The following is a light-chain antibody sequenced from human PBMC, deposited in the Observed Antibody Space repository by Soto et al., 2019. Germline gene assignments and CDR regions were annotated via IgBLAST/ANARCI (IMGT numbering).Light chain of an antibody. CDR1: NIGVKS. V-gene: IGLV3-21*02. J-gene: IGLJ3*02. Sequence: SYELTQPPSVSVAPGQTAKITCGGENIGVKSVNWYLQKPGQAPVLVVYDDIDRPSGIPERFSGSNSNDGATLTISRVEAGDEADYYCQVWDTYVDHGVFGGGTQLTVL. CDR3: QVWDTYVDHGV. CDR2: DDI.